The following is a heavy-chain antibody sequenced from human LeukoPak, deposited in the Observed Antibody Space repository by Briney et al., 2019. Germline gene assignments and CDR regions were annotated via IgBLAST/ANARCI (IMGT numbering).Heavy chain of an antibody. CDR1: GYTFTGYY. CDR3: ASLGQYDSSGYYPFDY. D-gene: IGHD3-22*01. J-gene: IGHJ4*02. V-gene: IGHV1-2*02. Sequence: ASVKVSCKASGYTFTGYYMHWVRQAPGQGLEWMGWINPNSGGTNYAQKFQARVTMTRDTSISTAYMELSRLRSDDTAVYYCASLGQYDSSGYYPFDYWGQGTLVTVSS. CDR2: INPNSGGT.